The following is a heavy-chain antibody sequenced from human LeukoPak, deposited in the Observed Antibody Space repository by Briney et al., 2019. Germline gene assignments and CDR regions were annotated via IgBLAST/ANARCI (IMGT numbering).Heavy chain of an antibody. CDR1: GGSISSSSYY. CDR2: IYYSGST. V-gene: IGHV4-39*07. CDR3: ARDWGGSYLETNWFDP. Sequence: SETLSLTCTVSGGSISSSSYYWGWIRQPPGKGLEWIGSIYYSGSTYYNPSLKSRVTISVDTSKNQFSLKLSSVTAADTAVYYCARDWGGSYLETNWFDPWGQGTPVTVSS. J-gene: IGHJ5*02. D-gene: IGHD1-26*01.